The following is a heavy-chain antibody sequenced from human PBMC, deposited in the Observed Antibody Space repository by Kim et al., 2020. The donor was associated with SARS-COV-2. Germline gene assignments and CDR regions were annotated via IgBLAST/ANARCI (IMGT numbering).Heavy chain of an antibody. CDR2: INHSGST. D-gene: IGHD3-10*01. CDR3: AGGQDVDSGRYGGMDV. CDR1: GGSFNDYY. Sequence: SETLSLICAVYGGSFNDYYWSWIRQPPGKGLDWIGEINHSGSTNYNPSLRSRVIISVDTSKNQFSLKLSSVTAADTAVYYCAGGQDVDSGRYGGMDVWGQGTTVTVSS. V-gene: IGHV4-34*01. J-gene: IGHJ6*02.